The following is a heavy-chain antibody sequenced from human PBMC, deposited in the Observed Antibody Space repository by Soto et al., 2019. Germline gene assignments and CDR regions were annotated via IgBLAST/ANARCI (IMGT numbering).Heavy chain of an antibody. CDR1: GFTFSDSF. J-gene: IGHJ5*01. CDR3: SIVGFPSHFDS. Sequence: QVQLVESGGGLVKPGGSLRLSCAASGFTFSDSFMSWIRQAPGKGLEWVSYITGSGRNTYYADSVKGRFTLSRDNAKNSLYLQMNSQRAEDTAVYYCSIVGFPSHFDSWGQGTLVTVS. CDR2: ITGSGRNT. V-gene: IGHV3-11*01. D-gene: IGHD3-10*01.